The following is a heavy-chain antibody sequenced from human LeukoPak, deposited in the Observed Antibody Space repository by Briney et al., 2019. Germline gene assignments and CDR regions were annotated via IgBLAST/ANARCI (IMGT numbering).Heavy chain of an antibody. D-gene: IGHD6-6*01. CDR1: GYTFTSYG. CDR3: ARDAFEYSSSTACDY. CDR2: ISAYNGNT. Sequence: ASVKVSCKASGYTFTSYGISWVRQAPGQGLEWMGWISAYNGNTNYAQKLQGRVTMTTDTSTSTAYMELRSLRSDDTAVYYCARDAFEYSSSTACDYWGQGTLVTVSS. V-gene: IGHV1-18*01. J-gene: IGHJ4*02.